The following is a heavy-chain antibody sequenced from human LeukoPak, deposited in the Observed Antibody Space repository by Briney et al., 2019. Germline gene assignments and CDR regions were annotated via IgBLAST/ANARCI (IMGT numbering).Heavy chain of an antibody. CDR2: ISSSSSYI. J-gene: IGHJ4*02. Sequence: GGSLRLSCAASGFSFSRYAMNWVRQAPGKGLEWVSSISSSSSYIYYADSVKGRFTISRDNAKNSLYLQMNSLRAEDTAVYYCARGSRFDYWGQGTLVTVSS. CDR1: GFSFSRYA. V-gene: IGHV3-21*01. CDR3: ARGSRFDY.